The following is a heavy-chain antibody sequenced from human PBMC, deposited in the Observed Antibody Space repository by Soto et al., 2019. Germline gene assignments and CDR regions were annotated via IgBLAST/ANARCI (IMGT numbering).Heavy chain of an antibody. D-gene: IGHD2-8*01. Sequence: QVQLQESGPGLVKPSQTLSLTCTVSGGSISGAYFWTWIRQHPGKGLEWIGYIFHSGSTYYNPSLKSRXXIXVXXSNNQFSLRLSSVTAADTAMYYCAGKPNALYYFDYWGQGTLVAVSS. J-gene: IGHJ4*02. CDR3: AGKPNALYYFDY. V-gene: IGHV4-31*03. CDR1: GGSISGAYF. CDR2: IFHSGST.